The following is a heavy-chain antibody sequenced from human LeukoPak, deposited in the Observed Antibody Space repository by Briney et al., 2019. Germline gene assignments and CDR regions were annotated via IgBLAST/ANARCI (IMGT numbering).Heavy chain of an antibody. CDR1: GVSISSSSYY. CDR2: IYYDGST. CDR3: ARVTQHWPHYYTDY. J-gene: IGHJ4*02. V-gene: IGHV4-39*07. Sequence: PSETLSLTCTVSGVSISSSSYYWGWIRQPPGKGLEWIGTIYYDGSTYYNPSLKSRVTISVDTSKNQFSLKLRSLTAADTAVYCCARVTQHWPHYYTDYWGQGTLVTVSS. D-gene: IGHD6-13*01.